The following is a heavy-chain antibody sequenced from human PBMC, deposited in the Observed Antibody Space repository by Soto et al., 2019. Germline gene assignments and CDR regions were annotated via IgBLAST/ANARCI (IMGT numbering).Heavy chain of an antibody. Sequence: QVQLQQWGAGLLKPSETLSLTCAVYGGSFSGYYWSWIRQPPGKGLEWIGEINHSGSTNYNPSLKSRVTISVDTSKNQFSLKLSSVTAADTAVYYCAREATRCYDFWSGYCRTYYFDYWGQGTLVTVSS. CDR2: INHSGST. CDR3: AREATRCYDFWSGYCRTYYFDY. D-gene: IGHD3-3*01. J-gene: IGHJ4*02. CDR1: GGSFSGYY. V-gene: IGHV4-34*01.